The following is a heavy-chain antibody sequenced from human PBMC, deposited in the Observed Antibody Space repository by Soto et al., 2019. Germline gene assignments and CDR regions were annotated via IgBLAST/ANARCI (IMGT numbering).Heavy chain of an antibody. Sequence: SETLSLTCTVSGDSVSSGDYYWTWIRQPPGKGLEWVGHIYFSGRTNYIPSLESRVTVSLDTSKNQFSLKLTSVTAADTAVYYCARVPIDTYMIYWSDPWGQGTLVTVSS. V-gene: IGHV4-61*08. CDR3: ARVPIDTYMIYWSDP. CDR1: GDSVSSGDYY. CDR2: IYFSGRT. J-gene: IGHJ5*02. D-gene: IGHD3-16*01.